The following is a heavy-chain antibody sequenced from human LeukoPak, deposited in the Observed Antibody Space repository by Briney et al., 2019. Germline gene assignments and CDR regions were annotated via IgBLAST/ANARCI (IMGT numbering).Heavy chain of an antibody. CDR1: GFTFSTYA. D-gene: IGHD3-16*01. J-gene: IGHJ4*02. V-gene: IGHV3-23*01. CDR2: ISAGGGNT. Sequence: GGSLRLSCAASGFTFSTYAMSWVGQAPGKGREWVSAISAGGGNTYSADSVKGRFTISRDNSKNTLYLQMNSLRAEDTAVYYCAKDWAVISYWGQGTLVTVSS. CDR3: AKDWAVISY.